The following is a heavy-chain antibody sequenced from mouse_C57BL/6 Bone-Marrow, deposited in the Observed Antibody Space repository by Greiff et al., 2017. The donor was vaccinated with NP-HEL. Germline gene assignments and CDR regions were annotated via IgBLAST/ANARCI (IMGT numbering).Heavy chain of an antibody. Sequence: VQLQQSGPELVKPGASVKISCKASGYTFTDYYMNWVKQSHGKSLEWIGDINPNNGGTSYNQKFKGKATLTVDKSSSTAYMELRSLTSEDSAVYYCASHYGSSSFAYWGQGTLVTVSA. V-gene: IGHV1-26*01. J-gene: IGHJ3*01. D-gene: IGHD1-1*01. CDR3: ASHYGSSSFAY. CDR2: INPNNGGT. CDR1: GYTFTDYY.